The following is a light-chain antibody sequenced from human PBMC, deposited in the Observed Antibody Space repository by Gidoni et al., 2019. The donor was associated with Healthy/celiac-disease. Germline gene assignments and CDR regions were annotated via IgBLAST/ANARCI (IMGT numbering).Light chain of an antibody. J-gene: IGLJ2*01. V-gene: IGLV1-40*01. CDR1: SSNIGAGYD. Sequence: QSVLTQPPSVSGASGQRVTMSCTGSSSNIGAGYDVHWYLQLPGTAPKLLIYDNTNRPSGVPDRFSGSKSGTSASLAITGLQAEDEADYYCQSYDSSLSDSIFGGGTKLTVL. CDR2: DNT. CDR3: QSYDSSLSDSI.